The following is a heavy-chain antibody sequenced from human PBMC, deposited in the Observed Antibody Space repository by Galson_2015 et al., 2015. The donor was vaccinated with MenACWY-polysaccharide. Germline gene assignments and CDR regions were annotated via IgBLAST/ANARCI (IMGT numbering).Heavy chain of an antibody. CDR2: IFHSGTT. CDR1: DYSIRSGYF. V-gene: IGHV4-38-2*01. J-gene: IGHJ4*02. Sequence: LSLTCAVSDYSIRSGYFWGWIRQPPGKGLEWIASIFHSGTTYYNPSLKSRVTISVDTSKNQFSLKLSSVTAADTAVYYCARVEKYSGSYYILHWGQGTLVTVSS. CDR3: ARVEKYSGSYYILH. D-gene: IGHD1-26*01.